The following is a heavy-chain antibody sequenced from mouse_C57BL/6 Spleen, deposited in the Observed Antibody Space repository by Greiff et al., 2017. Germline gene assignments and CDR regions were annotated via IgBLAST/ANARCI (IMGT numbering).Heavy chain of an antibody. CDR1: GFSLTSYA. J-gene: IGHJ4*01. CDR2: IWPGGGT. D-gene: IGHD2-3*01. CDR3: ARWLLYAMDY. Sequence: VQRVESGPGLVAPSQSLSITCTVSGFSLTSYAISWVRQPPGKGLEWLGVIWPGGGTNYNSALKSRLSISKDNSKSQVFLKMNSLQTDDTARYYCARWLLYAMDYWGQGTSVTVSS. V-gene: IGHV2-9-1*01.